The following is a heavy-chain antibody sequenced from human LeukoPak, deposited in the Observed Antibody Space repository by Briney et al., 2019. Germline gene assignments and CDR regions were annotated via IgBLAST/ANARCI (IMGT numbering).Heavy chain of an antibody. V-gene: IGHV3-23*01. J-gene: IGHJ4*02. CDR3: AKQAGPSYDSSGYYSRYFDY. D-gene: IGHD3-22*01. Sequence: GGSLRLSCAASGFTFSSYSRSWFRQPPGKGLEWVSAISGSGVSTYYADSVKGRFTISRDNSKNTLYLQMNSLRAEDTAVYYCAKQAGPSYDSSGYYSRYFDYWGQGTLVTVSS. CDR2: ISGSGVST. CDR1: GFTFSSYS.